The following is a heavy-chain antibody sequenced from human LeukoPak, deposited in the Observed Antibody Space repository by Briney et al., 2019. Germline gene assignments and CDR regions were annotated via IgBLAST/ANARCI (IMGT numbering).Heavy chain of an antibody. CDR2: IIPIFGTA. J-gene: IGHJ5*02. D-gene: IGHD2-2*02. CDR3: ARDLWYCSSTSCYTPNWFDP. CDR1: GGTFSSYA. Sequence: SVKVSCKASGGTFSSYAISWVRQAPGQGLEWMGGIIPIFGTANYAQKFQGRVTITADESTSTAYMELSSLRSEDTAVYYCARDLWYCSSTSCYTPNWFDPWGQGTLVTVSS. V-gene: IGHV1-69*01.